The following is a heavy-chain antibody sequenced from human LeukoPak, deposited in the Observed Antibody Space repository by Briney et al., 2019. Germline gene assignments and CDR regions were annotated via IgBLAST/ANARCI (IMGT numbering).Heavy chain of an antibody. Sequence: SETLSLTCAVHRGSLSGYYWSWIRHPPGRGLEWVGEINHSGSTNYNPSLKSRVTISVDTSKNQFSLKLSSVTAADTAVYYCARGVSSTSCCPHYYYYGMDVWGQGTTVTVSS. V-gene: IGHV4-34*01. J-gene: IGHJ6*02. CDR2: INHSGST. D-gene: IGHD2-2*01. CDR1: RGSLSGYY. CDR3: ARGVSSTSCCPHYYYYGMDV.